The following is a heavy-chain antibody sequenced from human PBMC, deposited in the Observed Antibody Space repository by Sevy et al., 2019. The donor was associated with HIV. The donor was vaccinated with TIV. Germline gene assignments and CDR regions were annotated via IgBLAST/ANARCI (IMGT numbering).Heavy chain of an antibody. CDR1: GGTFSSYA. D-gene: IGHD2-15*01. J-gene: IGHJ6*02. Sequence: ASVKVSCKASGGTFSSYAISWVRQAPGQGLEWMGGIIPIFGTANYAQKFQGRVTITADESTSTAYMELSSLRSEDTSVQYCARARYGGSGGSCYSGYYYYGMDVWGQGTPVTVSS. CDR2: IIPIFGTA. CDR3: ARARYGGSGGSCYSGYYYYGMDV. V-gene: IGHV1-69*13.